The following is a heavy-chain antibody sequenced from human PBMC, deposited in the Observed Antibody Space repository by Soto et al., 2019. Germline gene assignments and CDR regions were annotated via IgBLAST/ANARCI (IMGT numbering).Heavy chain of an antibody. CDR3: ARDPSATYYYDSSGKSSVYYYGMDV. V-gene: IGHV1-69*06. CDR1: GGTFSSYA. D-gene: IGHD3-22*01. J-gene: IGHJ6*02. CDR2: IIPIFGTA. Sequence: PSVKVSCKASGGTFSSYAISWVRQAPGQGLEWMGGIIPIFGTANYAQKFQGRVTITADKSTSTAYMELSSLRSEDTAVYYCARDPSATYYYDSSGKSSVYYYGMDVWGQGTTVTV.